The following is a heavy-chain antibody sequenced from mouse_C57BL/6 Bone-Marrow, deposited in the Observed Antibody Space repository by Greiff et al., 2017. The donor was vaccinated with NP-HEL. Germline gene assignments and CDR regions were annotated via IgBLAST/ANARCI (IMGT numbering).Heavy chain of an antibody. V-gene: IGHV1-19*01. CDR2: INPYNGGT. Sequence: EVKLQQSGPVLVKPGASVKMSCKASGYTFTDYYMNWVKQSHGKSLEWIGVINPYNGGTSYNQKFKGKATLTVDKSSSTAYMELNSLTSEDSAVYYCARRNGYYLFAYWGQGTLVTVS. D-gene: IGHD2-3*01. CDR1: GYTFTDYY. J-gene: IGHJ3*01. CDR3: ARRNGYYLFAY.